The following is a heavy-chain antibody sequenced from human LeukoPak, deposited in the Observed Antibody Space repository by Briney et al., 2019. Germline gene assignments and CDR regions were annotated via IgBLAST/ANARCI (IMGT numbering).Heavy chain of an antibody. J-gene: IGHJ6*02. CDR1: GFTFSSYW. CDR3: ARGPTYYYGSGSYYYGMDV. D-gene: IGHD3-10*01. CDR2: INSDGSST. Sequence: QPGGSLRLSCAASGFTFSSYWMHWARQAPGKGLVWVSRINSDGSSTSYADSVKGRFTISRDNAKNTLYLQMNSLRAEDTAVYYCARGPTYYYGSGSYYYGMDVWGQGTTVTVSS. V-gene: IGHV3-74*01.